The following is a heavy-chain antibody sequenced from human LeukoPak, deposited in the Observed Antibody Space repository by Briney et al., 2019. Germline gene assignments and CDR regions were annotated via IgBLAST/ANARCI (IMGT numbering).Heavy chain of an antibody. CDR3: AKASTRDTGYYFDS. D-gene: IGHD3-9*01. CDR2: IRYNIENT. J-gene: IGHJ4*02. V-gene: IGHV3-23*01. Sequence: GGSLRLSCAASGFTFSNYAMGWVRQAPGKGPEWVSSIRYNIENTHYADAVQGRFTISRDNSKNTLYLQMNSLRAEDTARYYCAKASTRDTGYYFDSWGQGTLVTVSS. CDR1: GFTFSNYA.